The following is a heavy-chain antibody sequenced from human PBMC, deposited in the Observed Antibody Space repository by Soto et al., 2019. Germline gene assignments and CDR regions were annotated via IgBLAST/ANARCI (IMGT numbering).Heavy chain of an antibody. J-gene: IGHJ4*02. V-gene: IGHV4-39*01. CDR2: IYYAGDT. Sequence: SETLSLTCTVSGGSISSSSYYWGWIRQSPRKGLEWIGSIYYAGDTQYNPSLKSRVTLSVDRSNNQFSLKVTSVTAADTAVYYCARQDATMGYYAFWSGFPVAHWGQGTLVTVSS. CDR1: GGSISSSSYY. CDR3: ARQDATMGYYAFWSGFPVAH. D-gene: IGHD3-3*01.